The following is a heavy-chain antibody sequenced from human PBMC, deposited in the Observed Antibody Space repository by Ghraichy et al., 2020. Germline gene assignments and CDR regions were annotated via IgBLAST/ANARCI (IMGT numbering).Heavy chain of an antibody. CDR2: IYYSGST. CDR1: GGSISSSSYY. D-gene: IGHD3-10*01. CDR3: ASESRRWQTVIYGSGIQY. J-gene: IGHJ4*02. Sequence: SETLSLTCTVSGGSISSSSYYWGWIRQPPGKGLEWIGSIYYSGSTYYNPSLKSRVTISVDTSKNQFSLKLSSVTAADTAVYYCASESRRWQTVIYGSGIQYWGQGTLVTVSS. V-gene: IGHV4-39*01.